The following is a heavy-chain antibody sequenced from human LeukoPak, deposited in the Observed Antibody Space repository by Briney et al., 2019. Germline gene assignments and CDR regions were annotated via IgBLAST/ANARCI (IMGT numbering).Heavy chain of an antibody. CDR2: IRDSGSKK. V-gene: IGHV3-48*03. J-gene: IGHJ4*02. Sequence: GGSLRLSCAASGFTFSSYEMNWVRQAPGKGVEGVSYIRDSGSKKYYGDSVKGRFTISRENDKNSVYVKMKSVRGEERGVYYCVREGYYDSSGYLGVFDYWGQGTLVTVSS. CDR3: VREGYYDSSGYLGVFDY. D-gene: IGHD3-22*01. CDR1: GFTFSSYE.